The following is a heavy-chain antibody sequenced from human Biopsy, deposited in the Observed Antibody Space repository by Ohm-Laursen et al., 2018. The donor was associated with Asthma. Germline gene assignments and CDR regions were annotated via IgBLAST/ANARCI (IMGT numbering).Heavy chain of an antibody. V-gene: IGHV1-69*13. CDR2: LIPVLGTP. CDR3: ARGYSGPDRIVYYYSGLEV. J-gene: IGHJ6*02. D-gene: IGHD5-12*01. CDR1: GDSFSNYA. Sequence: SVKVSCKASGDSFSNYAISWVRQAPGRGLEWMGGLIPVLGTPGHAQMFEGRVTITADESTSTAYMELSSLSSEDTAVYYCARGYSGPDRIVYYYSGLEVWGQGTTVTVSS.